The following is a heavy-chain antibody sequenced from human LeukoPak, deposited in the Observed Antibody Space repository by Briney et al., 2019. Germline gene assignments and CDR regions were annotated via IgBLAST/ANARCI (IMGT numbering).Heavy chain of an antibody. D-gene: IGHD3-10*01. CDR1: GFTVSSNY. V-gene: IGHV3-53*01. CDR3: ARDREDPMDPRSGQLDY. Sequence: GGSLRLSCAASGFTVSSNYMSWVRQAPGKGLEWVSVIYSGGSTYYADSVKGRFTISRDNSKNTLYLQMNSLRAEDTAVYYCARDREDPMDPRSGQLDYWGQGTLVTVSS. CDR2: IYSGGST. J-gene: IGHJ4*02.